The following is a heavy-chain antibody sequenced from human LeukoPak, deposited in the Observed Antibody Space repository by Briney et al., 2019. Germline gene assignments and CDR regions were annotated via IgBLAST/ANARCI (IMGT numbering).Heavy chain of an antibody. CDR2: IYTSGST. CDR3: ARYGCSSGSCYVDY. D-gene: IGHD2-15*01. V-gene: IGHV4-4*07. J-gene: IGHJ4*02. CDR1: GGSISSYY. Sequence: SETLSLTCTVSGGSISSYYWSWIRQPAGKGLEWIGRIYTSGSTNYNPSLKSRVTMSVDTSKNQFSLKLSSVTAADTAVYYCARYGCSSGSCYVDYWGQGTLVTVSS.